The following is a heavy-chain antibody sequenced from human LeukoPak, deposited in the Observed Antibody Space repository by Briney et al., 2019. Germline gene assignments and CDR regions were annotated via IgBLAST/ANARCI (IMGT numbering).Heavy chain of an antibody. J-gene: IGHJ4*02. CDR1: GGSISSYY. Sequence: SETLSLTCTVSGGSISSYYWSWIRQPPGKGLEWIGYIYYSGSTNYNPSLKSRVTISVDTSKNQFSLKLSSVTAADTAVYYCARTTYDYTAPYSDYWGQGTLVTVSS. D-gene: IGHD4-11*01. CDR3: ARTTYDYTAPYSDY. V-gene: IGHV4-59*01. CDR2: IYYSGST.